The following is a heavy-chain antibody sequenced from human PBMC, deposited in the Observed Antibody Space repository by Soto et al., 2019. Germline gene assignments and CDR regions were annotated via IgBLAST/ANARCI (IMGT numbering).Heavy chain of an antibody. CDR3: ATPPYWYSSGWYVGFDY. J-gene: IGHJ4*02. Sequence: EVQLLESGGGLVQPGGSLRLSCAASGFTFPNCAMSWVRQAPGKGLEWVSTISGSGGGTYYTDSAKGRFTISRDNSKNTLFLQMNSLRAEDTAVYYCATPPYWYSSGWYVGFDYWGQGTLVTVSS. D-gene: IGHD6-19*01. V-gene: IGHV3-23*01. CDR1: GFTFPNCA. CDR2: ISGSGGGT.